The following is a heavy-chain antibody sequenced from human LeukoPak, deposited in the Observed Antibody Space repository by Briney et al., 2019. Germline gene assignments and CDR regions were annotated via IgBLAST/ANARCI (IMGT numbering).Heavy chain of an antibody. CDR2: ISGSGGST. CDR1: GFTFSSYA. D-gene: IGHD3-10*01. V-gene: IGHV3-23*01. J-gene: IGHJ3*02. CDR3: AKVLLWFGELLYDAFDI. Sequence: GGSLRLSCAASGFTFSSYAMSWVRQAPGKGPEWVSAISGSGGSTYYADSVKGRFTISRDNSKNTLYLQMNSLRAEDTAVYYCAKVLLWFGELLYDAFDIWGQGTMVTVSS.